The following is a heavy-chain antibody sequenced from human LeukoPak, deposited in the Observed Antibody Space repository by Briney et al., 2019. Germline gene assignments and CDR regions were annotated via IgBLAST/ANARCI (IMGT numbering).Heavy chain of an antibody. CDR3: AKDGKNYFDY. J-gene: IGHJ4*02. CDR2: IWYDGSNK. D-gene: IGHD1-26*01. CDR1: GFTFSSYG. V-gene: IGHV3-33*03. Sequence: GRSLRLSCAASGFTFSSYGMHWVRQAPGKGLEWVAVIWYDGSNKYYADSVKGRSTISRDNSKNSLYLQMNSLRAEDTALYYCAKDGKNYFDYWGQGTLVTVSS.